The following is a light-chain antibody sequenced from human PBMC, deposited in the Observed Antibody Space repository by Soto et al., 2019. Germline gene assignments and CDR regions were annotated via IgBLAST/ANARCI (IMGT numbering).Light chain of an antibody. CDR3: SSYTSSSTHVV. V-gene: IGLV2-14*01. CDR2: EVS. Sequence: QSALTQPASVSGSPGQSITISCTGTSSDVGGYNYVSWYQQHPGKAPKLMIYEVSDRPSGIPNRFSGSKSGNTASLTISGLQAEDGADYYCSSYTSSSTHVVFGGGTQLTVL. J-gene: IGLJ2*01. CDR1: SSDVGGYNY.